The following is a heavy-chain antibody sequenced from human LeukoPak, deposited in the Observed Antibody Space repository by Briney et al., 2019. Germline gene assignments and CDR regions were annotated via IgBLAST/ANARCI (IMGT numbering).Heavy chain of an antibody. Sequence: GRTLRLSCAASGFTFSRYAMHRVRQAPGKGLEWVAVISYDGSNKYYADSVKGRFTISRDNSKNTLYLQMNSLRPEDTAVYYCARVALAGTYDYYYMDVWGKGTTVTVSS. J-gene: IGHJ6*03. CDR3: ARVALAGTYDYYYMDV. V-gene: IGHV3-30*19. CDR1: GFTFSRYA. CDR2: ISYDGSNK. D-gene: IGHD6-19*01.